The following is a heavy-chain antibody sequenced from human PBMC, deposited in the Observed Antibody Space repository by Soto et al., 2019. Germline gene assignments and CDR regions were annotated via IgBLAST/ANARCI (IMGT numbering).Heavy chain of an antibody. Sequence: GASVKVACKASGYSFDNYVMFWLRQAPGQRLEWMGWINADNGNTKYSQHFQGRLTITRGTSAGTVYMELSSLRAEDTAVYYCARDPYYGAIDYWGLGTLVTVSS. J-gene: IGHJ4*02. CDR1: GYSFDNYV. D-gene: IGHD3-10*01. CDR3: ARDPYYGAIDY. V-gene: IGHV1-3*01. CDR2: INADNGNT.